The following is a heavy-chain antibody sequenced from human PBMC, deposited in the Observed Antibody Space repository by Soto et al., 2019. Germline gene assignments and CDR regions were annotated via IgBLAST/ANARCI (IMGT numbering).Heavy chain of an antibody. CDR3: ARDPKIVAYFDY. CDR2: ISYDGSEK. CDR1: GFTFSSYG. J-gene: IGHJ4*02. V-gene: IGHV3-30*03. D-gene: IGHD3-22*01. Sequence: GGSLRLSCAVSGFTFSSYGMHWVRQAPVKGLEWVAFISYDGSEKYYADSVKGRFTISRDNSKNTLYLQMNSLRAEDTAVYYCARDPKIVAYFDYWGQGTLVTVSS.